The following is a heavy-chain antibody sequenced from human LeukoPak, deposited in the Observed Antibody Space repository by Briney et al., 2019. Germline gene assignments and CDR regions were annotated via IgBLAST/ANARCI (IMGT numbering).Heavy chain of an antibody. J-gene: IGHJ4*02. CDR1: GGSISSYY. CDR3: ARRGGDRSGNFDY. Sequence: KPSETLSLTCTVSGGSISSYYWSWIRQPPGKGLEWIGYIYYSGGTNYNPSLKSRVTISVDTSKKQFSLRLSSVTAADTAVYYCARRGGDRSGNFDYWGQGTLVTVSS. CDR2: IYYSGGT. D-gene: IGHD3-22*01. V-gene: IGHV4-59*08.